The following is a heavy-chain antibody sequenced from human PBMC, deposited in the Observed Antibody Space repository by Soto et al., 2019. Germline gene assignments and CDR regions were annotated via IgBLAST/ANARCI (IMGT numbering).Heavy chain of an antibody. CDR1: GGSVSGDKNY. D-gene: IGHD3-16*01. Sequence: QVQLQESGPGLVKPSETLSLICTVSGGSVSGDKNYWSWIRQSPGKGLEWLGYISYSGATNYIPSHKSRLTLAVDRSHTQFALKLISVTASDTALYYCATSPRFAFDFWGQGTRVIVSS. CDR3: ATSPRFAFDF. J-gene: IGHJ3*01. CDR2: ISYSGAT. V-gene: IGHV4-61*01.